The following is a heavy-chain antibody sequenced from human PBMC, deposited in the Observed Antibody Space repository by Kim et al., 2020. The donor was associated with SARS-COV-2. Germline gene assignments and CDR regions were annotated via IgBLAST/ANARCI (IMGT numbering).Heavy chain of an antibody. CDR3: ASMGCSSTSCSLGHYYYYGMDV. J-gene: IGHJ6*02. CDR2: IWYDGSNK. CDR1: GFTFSSYG. Sequence: GGSLRLSCAASGFTFSSYGMHWVRQAPGKGLEWVAVIWYDGSNKYYADSVKGRFTISSDNSKNTLYLQMNSLRAEDTAVYYCASMGCSSTSCSLGHYYYYGMDVWGQGTTVTVS. D-gene: IGHD2-2*01. V-gene: IGHV3-33*01.